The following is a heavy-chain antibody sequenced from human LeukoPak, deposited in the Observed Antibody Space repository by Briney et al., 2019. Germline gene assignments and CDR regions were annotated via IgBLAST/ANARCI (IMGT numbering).Heavy chain of an antibody. J-gene: IGHJ4*01. CDR1: GFTFTNNF. V-gene: IGHV3-7*01. CDR2: IKQDGSET. CDR3: VREGFYFFDS. Sequence: GGSLRLSCAASGFTFTNNFMSWVRQVPGKGLEWVANIKQDGSETTYADSVRGRFTIFRDNAKDSVYLQMNSLRAEDSATYYCVREGFYFFDSWGQGTLVTVSS.